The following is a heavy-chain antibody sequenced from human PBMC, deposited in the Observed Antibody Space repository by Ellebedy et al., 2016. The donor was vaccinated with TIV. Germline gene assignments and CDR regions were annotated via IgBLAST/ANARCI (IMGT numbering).Heavy chain of an antibody. V-gene: IGHV3-30-3*01. J-gene: IGHJ6*02. Sequence: GESLKISXAASGFTFSSYAMHWVRQAPGKGLEWVAVISYDGSNKYYADSVKGRFTISRDNSKNTLYLQMNSLRAEDTAVYYCARYGSGSYYEEAGYGMDVWGQGTLVTVSS. CDR2: ISYDGSNK. CDR1: GFTFSSYA. CDR3: ARYGSGSYYEEAGYGMDV. D-gene: IGHD3-10*01.